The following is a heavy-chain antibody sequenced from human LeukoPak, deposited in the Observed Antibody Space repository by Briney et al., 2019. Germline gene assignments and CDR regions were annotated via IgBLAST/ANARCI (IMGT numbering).Heavy chain of an antibody. CDR1: GFTFSSYE. V-gene: IGHV3-48*03. Sequence: GGSLRLSCAASGFTFSSYEMNWVRQAPGKGLEWVSYISSSGSTIYYADTVKGRFTISRDNAKNSLYLQMNSLRAEDTAVYYCASGDGDYFDYWGQGTLVTVSS. CDR3: ASGDGDYFDY. CDR2: ISSSGSTI. D-gene: IGHD5-24*01. J-gene: IGHJ4*02.